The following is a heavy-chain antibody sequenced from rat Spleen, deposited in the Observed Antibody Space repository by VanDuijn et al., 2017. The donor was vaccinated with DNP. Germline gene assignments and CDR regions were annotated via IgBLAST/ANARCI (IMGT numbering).Heavy chain of an antibody. CDR1: GFSLTSYT. CDR2: MSSGGGT. J-gene: IGHJ3*01. D-gene: IGHD4-2*01. V-gene: IGHV2-6*01. CDR3: ARPPEYSGNWFAF. Sequence: QVQLKESGPGLVQPSQTLSLTCTVSGFSLTSYTVSWVRQPPGKGLEWIAAMSSGGGTYYNSALKSRLSISRDTSKSQVFLKVNSLQTEDTATYYCARPPEYSGNWFAFWGQGTLVTVSS.